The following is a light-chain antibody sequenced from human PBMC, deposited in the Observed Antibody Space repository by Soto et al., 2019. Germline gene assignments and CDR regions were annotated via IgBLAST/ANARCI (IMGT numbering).Light chain of an antibody. CDR1: HSFGDTY. CDR3: QQYGVSPFT. V-gene: IGKV3-20*01. Sequence: IVLTQSPGTLSLSAGDRATLSCRASHSFGDTYLAWYQQKSGQAPRLLIYGASTRAAGIPDRFSGSGSGTDFTLTISRLEPEDFAVYYCQQYGVSPFTFGPGTTVDI. CDR2: GAS. J-gene: IGKJ3*01.